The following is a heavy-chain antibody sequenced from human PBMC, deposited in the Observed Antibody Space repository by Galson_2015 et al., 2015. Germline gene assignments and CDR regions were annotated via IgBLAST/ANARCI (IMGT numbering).Heavy chain of an antibody. V-gene: IGHV4-34*01. D-gene: IGHD3-10*02. J-gene: IGHJ5*02. CDR1: GGSFSGYY. CDR3: ARGRVSAKMVGLNWFDP. Sequence: ETLSLTCAVYGGSFSGYYWSWVCPPPGLGPAWIGEINHSGSANYNPSLKSRLTISVDTSKNQFSLKLSSVTAADTAVYYCARGRVSAKMVGLNWFDPWGQGTLVTVSS. CDR2: INHSGSA.